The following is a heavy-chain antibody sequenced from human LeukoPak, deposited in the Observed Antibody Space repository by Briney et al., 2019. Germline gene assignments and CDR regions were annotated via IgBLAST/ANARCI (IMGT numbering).Heavy chain of an antibody. V-gene: IGHV1-18*01. J-gene: IGHJ6*03. CDR3: ARAVLGGPIIHLSYYYMDV. CDR1: GYTFTSYG. D-gene: IGHD3-16*01. Sequence: ASVKVSCKAPGYTFTSYGISWVRQAPGHGLEWMGWIGAHNGNTNYAQKFQDRVTITTDTSTNTAYMELRSLRSDDTAVYYCARAVLGGPIIHLSYYYMDVWGKGITVTVSS. CDR2: IGAHNGNT.